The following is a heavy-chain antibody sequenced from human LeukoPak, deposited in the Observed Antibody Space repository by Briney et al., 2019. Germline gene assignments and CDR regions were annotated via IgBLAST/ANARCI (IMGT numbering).Heavy chain of an antibody. Sequence: GGSLRLSCAASGFTFSNSAMTWVRQVPGKGLEWVSAISGSGGRTYYADSVKGRFTISRDNSKNTLYLQMNSLRAEDTAVYYCAKPARTDHADYWGQGTLVTVSS. CDR3: AKPARTDHADY. CDR2: ISGSGGRT. J-gene: IGHJ4*02. CDR1: GFTFSNSA. V-gene: IGHV3-23*01. D-gene: IGHD1-14*01.